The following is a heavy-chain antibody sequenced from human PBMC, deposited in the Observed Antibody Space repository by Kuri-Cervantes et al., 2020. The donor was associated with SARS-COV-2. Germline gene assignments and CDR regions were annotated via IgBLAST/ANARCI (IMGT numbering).Heavy chain of an antibody. Sequence: GESLKISCAASGFTFSSYWMSWVRQAPGKGLEWVGRIKSKTDGGTTDYAAPVKGRFTISRDDSKNTLYLQMNSLKTEDTAVYYCTTRGSSWYDYWGQGTLVTGS. J-gene: IGHJ4*02. CDR2: IKSKTDGGTT. D-gene: IGHD6-13*01. CDR3: TTRGSSWYDY. V-gene: IGHV3-15*01. CDR1: GFTFSSYW.